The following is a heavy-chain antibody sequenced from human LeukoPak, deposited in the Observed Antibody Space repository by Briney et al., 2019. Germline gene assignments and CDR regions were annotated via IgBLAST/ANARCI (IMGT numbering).Heavy chain of an antibody. Sequence: GRSLRLSCAASGFTFSSYGMHWVRQAPGKGLEWVANIKQDGSEKYYVDSVKGRFTISRDNAKNSLYLQMNSLRAEDTAFYYCAKGKGLEGDYYYGMDVWGQGTTVTVSS. CDR3: AKGKGLEGDYYYGMDV. V-gene: IGHV3-7*03. J-gene: IGHJ6*02. CDR2: IKQDGSEK. D-gene: IGHD3-16*01. CDR1: GFTFSSYG.